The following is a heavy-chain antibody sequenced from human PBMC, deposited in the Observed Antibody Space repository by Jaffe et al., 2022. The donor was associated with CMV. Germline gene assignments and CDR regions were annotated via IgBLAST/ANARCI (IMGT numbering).Heavy chain of an antibody. J-gene: IGHJ6*02. V-gene: IGHV1-2*02. CDR2: INPNSGGT. CDR1: GYTFTGYY. D-gene: IGHD2-2*02. CDR3: ARDPEDIVVVPAAIKNYYYGMDV. Sequence: QVQLVQSGAEVKKPGASVKVSCKASGYTFTGYYMHWVRQAPGQGLEWMGWINPNSGGTNYAQKFQGRVTMTRDTSISTAYMELSRLRSDDTAVYYCARDPEDIVVVPAAIKNYYYGMDVWGQGTTVTVSS.